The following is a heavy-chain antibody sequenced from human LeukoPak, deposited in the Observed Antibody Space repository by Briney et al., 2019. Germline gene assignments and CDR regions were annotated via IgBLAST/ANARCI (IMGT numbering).Heavy chain of an antibody. CDR2: IVVGSGNT. CDR1: GFTFTSSA. V-gene: IGHV1-58*01. Sequence: GASVKVSCKASGFTFTSSAVQWVRQARGQRLEWIGWIVVGSGNTNYAQKFQERVTITRDMSTSTAYMELSSLRSEDTAVYYCAAGWVTAATDAFDIWGQGTMATVSS. J-gene: IGHJ3*02. D-gene: IGHD2-2*01. CDR3: AAGWVTAATDAFDI.